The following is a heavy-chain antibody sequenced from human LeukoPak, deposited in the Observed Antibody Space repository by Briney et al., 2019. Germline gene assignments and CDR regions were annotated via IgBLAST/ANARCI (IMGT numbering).Heavy chain of an antibody. Sequence: PGGSPRLSCAPSGFSLSTYWMSWVCQAPGKGLEWVANIKQDGSEIYYVDSVKGRFTISRDNAKNSLYLQMNTLRVEDTAMYYCAMGDYFDYWGQGTLVTVSS. CDR3: AMGDYFDY. J-gene: IGHJ4*02. CDR2: IKQDGSEI. CDR1: GFSLSTYW. V-gene: IGHV3-7*01.